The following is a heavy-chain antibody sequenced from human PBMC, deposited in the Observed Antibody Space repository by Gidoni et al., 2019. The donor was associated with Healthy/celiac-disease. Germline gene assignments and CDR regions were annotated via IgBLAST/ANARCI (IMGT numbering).Heavy chain of an antibody. CDR2: ISYDGSNK. V-gene: IGHV3-30*18. CDR3: AKGPPLYGGNFAYYYGMDV. D-gene: IGHD4-17*01. Sequence: QVQLVESGGGVVQPGRSLRLSCAACGVTCRSYGRHWVRQAPGKGLEWVAVISYDGSNKYYADSVKGRFTISRDNSKNTLYLQMNSLRAEDTAVYYCAKGPPLYGGNFAYYYGMDVWGQGTTVTVSS. CDR1: GVTCRSYG. J-gene: IGHJ6*02.